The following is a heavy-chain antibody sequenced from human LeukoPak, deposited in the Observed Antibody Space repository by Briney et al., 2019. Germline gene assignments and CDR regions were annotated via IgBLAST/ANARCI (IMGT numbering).Heavy chain of an antibody. Sequence: PGRSLRLSCAASGFTFDDYAMHWVRQAPGKGLEWVSGISWNSGSIGYADSVKGRFTISRDNAKNSLYLQMNSLRAEDTALYYCAKLDVDTAMVPFDYWGQGTLVTVSS. D-gene: IGHD5-18*01. CDR3: AKLDVDTAMVPFDY. J-gene: IGHJ4*02. CDR1: GFTFDDYA. V-gene: IGHV3-9*01. CDR2: ISWNSGSI.